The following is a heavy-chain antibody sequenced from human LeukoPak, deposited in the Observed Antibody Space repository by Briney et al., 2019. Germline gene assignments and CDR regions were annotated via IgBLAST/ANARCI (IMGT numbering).Heavy chain of an antibody. CDR1: GGSISSYY. CDR3: ARAWQWLPLDS. V-gene: IGHV4-4*07. J-gene: IGHJ4*02. D-gene: IGHD6-19*01. CDR2: IHTSGST. Sequence: PSETLSLTCTVSGGSISSYYWSWIRQPAGKGLEWIGRIHTSGSTNYNPSLKSRVIMSVDTSKNQFSLKVTSVTAADAAVYYCARAWQWLPLDSGGQGTLVTVSS.